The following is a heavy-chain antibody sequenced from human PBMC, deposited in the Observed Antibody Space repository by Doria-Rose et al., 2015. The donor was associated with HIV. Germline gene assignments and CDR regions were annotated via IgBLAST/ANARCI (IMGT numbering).Heavy chain of an antibody. CDR2: ISSTSAYI. J-gene: IGHJ4*02. CDR1: GFTFSSHR. D-gene: IGHD3-10*01. Sequence: VQLVQSGGGLVRPGGSLRLSCATSGFTFSSHRINWVRQAPGKGLEWVSSISSTSAYINYADSVSGRFTISRDNARNSLYLQMDSLRAEDTAIHYCATGVTLDYWGQGTLVTVSS. CDR3: ATGVTLDY. V-gene: IGHV3-21*01.